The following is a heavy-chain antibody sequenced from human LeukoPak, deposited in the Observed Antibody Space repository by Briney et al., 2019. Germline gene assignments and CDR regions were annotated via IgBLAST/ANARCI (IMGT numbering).Heavy chain of an antibody. CDR2: IYTSGST. Sequence: SETLFLTCTVSGGSISSYYWSWIRQPAGKGLEWIGRIYTSGSTNYNASLKSRVSMSVDTSKNQFSLKLSSVTAADTAVFYCARENSGSYREFDYWGQGTLVTVSS. J-gene: IGHJ4*02. D-gene: IGHD1-26*01. CDR3: ARENSGSYREFDY. V-gene: IGHV4-4*07. CDR1: GGSISSYY.